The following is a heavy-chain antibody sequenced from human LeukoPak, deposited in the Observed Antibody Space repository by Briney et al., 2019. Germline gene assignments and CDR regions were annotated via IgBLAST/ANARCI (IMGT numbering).Heavy chain of an antibody. CDR2: ISGSGGST. V-gene: IGHV3-23*01. CDR3: AKEGGWSGFGEFILTKEGDAFDI. Sequence: GGSLRLSCAASGFTFSSYAMSWVRQAPGKGLEWVSAISGSGGSTYYADSVKGRFTISRDNSKNTPYLQMNSLRAEDTAVYYCAKEGGWSGFGEFILTKEGDAFDIWGQGTMVTVSS. D-gene: IGHD3-10*01. J-gene: IGHJ3*02. CDR1: GFTFSSYA.